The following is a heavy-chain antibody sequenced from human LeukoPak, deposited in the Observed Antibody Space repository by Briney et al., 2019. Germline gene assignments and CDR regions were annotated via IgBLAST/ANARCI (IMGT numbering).Heavy chain of an antibody. Sequence: PGGSLRLSCAVSGFTFSTYWMHWVRQAPGKGLAWVSRIKSDGSGTTYADSVKGRFTISRDNAKNTLYLQMNSLRAEDTAVYFCAREFRKPSTGDWGQGTLVTVSS. CDR3: AREFRKPSTGD. CDR2: IKSDGSGT. D-gene: IGHD1-14*01. J-gene: IGHJ4*02. CDR1: GFTFSTYW. V-gene: IGHV3-74*01.